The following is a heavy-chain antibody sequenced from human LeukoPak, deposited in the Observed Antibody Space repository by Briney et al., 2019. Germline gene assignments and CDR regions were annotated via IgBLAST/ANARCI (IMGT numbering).Heavy chain of an antibody. J-gene: IGHJ3*02. D-gene: IGHD5-18*01. CDR3: ARSLGYSYGYFGHDAFDI. CDR1: GFTFSDYY. CDR2: ISSSGSTI. V-gene: IGHV3-11*04. Sequence: GGSLRLSCAASGFTFSDYYMSWIRQAPGKGLEWVSYISSSGSTIYYADSVKGRFTISRDNAKNSLYLQMNSLRAEDTAVYYCARSLGYSYGYFGHDAFDIWGQGTMVTVSS.